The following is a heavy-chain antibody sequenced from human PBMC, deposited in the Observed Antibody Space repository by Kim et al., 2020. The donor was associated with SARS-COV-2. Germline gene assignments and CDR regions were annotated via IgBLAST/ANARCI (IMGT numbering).Heavy chain of an antibody. J-gene: IGHJ4*02. CDR1: GGTFSSYA. D-gene: IGHD6-19*01. V-gene: IGHV1-69*13. CDR3: ARDKTRSGLSFLMDY. Sequence: SVKVSCKASGGTFSSYAISWVRQAPGQGLEWMGGIIPIFGTANYAQKFQGRVTITADESTSTAYMELSSLRSEDTAVYYCARDKTRSGLSFLMDYWGQGTLVTVSS. CDR2: IIPIFGTA.